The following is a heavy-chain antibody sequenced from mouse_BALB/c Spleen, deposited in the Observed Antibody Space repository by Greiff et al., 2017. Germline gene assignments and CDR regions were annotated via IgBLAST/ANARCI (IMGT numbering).Heavy chain of an antibody. CDR2: ISSGSSTI. D-gene: IGHD2-1*01. CDR3: ARGGGNYLYYAMDY. Sequence: EVQLVESGGGLVQPGGSRKLSCAASGFTFSSFGMHWVRQAPEKGLEWVAYISSGSSTIYYADTVKGRFTISRDNPKNTLFLQMTSLRSEDTAMYYCARGGGNYLYYAMDYWGQGTSVTVSS. J-gene: IGHJ4*01. V-gene: IGHV5-17*02. CDR1: GFTFSSFG.